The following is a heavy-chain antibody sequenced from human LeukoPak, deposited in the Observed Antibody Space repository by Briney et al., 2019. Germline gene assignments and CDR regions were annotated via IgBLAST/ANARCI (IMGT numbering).Heavy chain of an antibody. V-gene: IGHV3-66*01. D-gene: IGHD3-16*02. J-gene: IGHJ4*02. CDR1: GLIVSSNY. CDR3: FDYVWGSYRQP. CDR2: IYSGGST. Sequence: GGSLRLSCAASGLIVSSNYMNWVRQAPGKGLEWVSIIYSGGSTDYADSVKGRFTISRDNSKNTLYLQMNSLRAEDTAVYYCFDYVWGSYRQPWGQGTLVTVSS.